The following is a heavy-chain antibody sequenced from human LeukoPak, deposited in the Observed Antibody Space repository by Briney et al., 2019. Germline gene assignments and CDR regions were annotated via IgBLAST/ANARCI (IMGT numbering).Heavy chain of an antibody. CDR3: AKGSGSFNRVGFDY. V-gene: IGHV3-9*01. CDR1: GFTFDDYA. CDR2: ISWNSGSI. D-gene: IGHD1-26*01. J-gene: IGHJ4*02. Sequence: GRSLRLSCAASGFTFDDYAMHWVRQAPGKGLEWVSGISWNSGSIGYADSVKGRFTISRDNAKNSLYLQTNSLRAEDTALYYCAKGSGSFNRVGFDYWGQGTLVTVSS.